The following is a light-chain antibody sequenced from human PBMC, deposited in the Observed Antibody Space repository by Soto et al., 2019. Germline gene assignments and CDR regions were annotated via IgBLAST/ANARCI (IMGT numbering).Light chain of an antibody. J-gene: IGKJ1*01. V-gene: IGKV3-20*01. CDR3: QQYVSSMT. CDR1: QSVDSSF. Sequence: EIVLTQSPGFLSLSPGERATLSCRASQSVDSSFFAWYQQKPGQAPRLLIYGASKRATGIQDRFSGSGSRTDCTHNISRLKPEGFALYYCQQYVSSMTFGQETKVELK. CDR2: GAS.